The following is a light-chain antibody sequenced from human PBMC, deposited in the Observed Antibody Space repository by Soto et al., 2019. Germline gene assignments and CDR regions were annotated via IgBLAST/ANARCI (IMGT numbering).Light chain of an antibody. J-gene: IGKJ4*01. CDR1: QGISSY. V-gene: IGKV1-9*01. CDR2: AAS. Sequence: DIPLTQSPSFLSASIGDRVTITSRASQGISSYLAWCQQKPGKAPKLLIYAASTLQSGVPPRFSGSGSGTEFTLTISILQPEDVATYYCQQFKSYPLTFGGGTKVEIE. CDR3: QQFKSYPLT.